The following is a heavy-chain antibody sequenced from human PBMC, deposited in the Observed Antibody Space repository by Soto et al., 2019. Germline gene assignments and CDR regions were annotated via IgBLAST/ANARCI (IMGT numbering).Heavy chain of an antibody. V-gene: IGHV3-30*18. CDR2: ISYDGSNK. J-gene: IGHJ4*02. Sequence: PGGSLRLSCAASGFTFSSYGMHWVRQAPGKGLEWVAVISYDGSNKYYADSVKGRFTTSRDNSKNTLYLQMNSLRAEDTAVYYCAKSEITMVRGVPTLDYWGQGTLVTVSS. D-gene: IGHD3-10*01. CDR1: GFTFSSYG. CDR3: AKSEITMVRGVPTLDY.